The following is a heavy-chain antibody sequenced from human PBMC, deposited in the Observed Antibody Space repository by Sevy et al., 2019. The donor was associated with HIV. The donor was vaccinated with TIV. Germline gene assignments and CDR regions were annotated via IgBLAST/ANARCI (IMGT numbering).Heavy chain of an antibody. V-gene: IGHV3-9*01. CDR3: AKYSYYDSGGYFDY. D-gene: IGHD3-22*01. J-gene: IGHJ4*02. CDR1: GFTFDDYA. Sequence: GGSLRLSCAASGFTFDDYAMTWVRQAPGKGLEWVSGISGNGGNIAYADAVKGRFTISRDNAKNSLYLQMNSLRAEDTALYYCAKYSYYDSGGYFDYWGQGALVTVSS. CDR2: ISGNGGNI.